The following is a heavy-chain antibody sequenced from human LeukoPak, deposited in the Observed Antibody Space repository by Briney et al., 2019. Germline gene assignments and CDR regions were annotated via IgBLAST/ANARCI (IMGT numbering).Heavy chain of an antibody. CDR3: AGLPGIAAG. CDR1: GGSTSRYY. J-gene: IGHJ1*01. D-gene: IGHD6-13*01. Sequence: SETLSLTCSVSGGSTSRYYWSWIRPPPGESLEWIGYIYYSGSTTYHPSLKSRATLSIDTSKNQFSLNLSSVTAADTAVYYCAGLPGIAAGWGQGTRVIVSS. V-gene: IGHV4-59*08. CDR2: IYYSGST.